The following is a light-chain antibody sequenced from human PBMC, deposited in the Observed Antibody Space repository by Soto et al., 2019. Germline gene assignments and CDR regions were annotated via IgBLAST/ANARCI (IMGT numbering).Light chain of an antibody. V-gene: IGKV1D-16*01. CDR1: QGISIW. J-gene: IGKJ5*01. CDR3: QQYDSHPIT. CDR2: AAS. Sequence: DIQMTQSPSSLSASVGDRVTITCRASQGISIWLAWYQQKPDKAPKSLIYAASSLQIGVPSRFSGSGSGTDFTLTISSLQPDDFATYYCQQYDSHPITFGQGTRLEIK.